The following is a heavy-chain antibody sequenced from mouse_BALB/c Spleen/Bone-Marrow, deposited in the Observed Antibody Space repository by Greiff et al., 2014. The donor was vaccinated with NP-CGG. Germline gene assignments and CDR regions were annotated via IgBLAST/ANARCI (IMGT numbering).Heavy chain of an antibody. CDR3: ARSGEKYGAMDY. Sequence: EVQLQQSGGGLVKPGGSLKLSCTASGFIFSGYYMYWVRQTPEKRLEWVAAISDGGSYTYYPDSVKGRFTISRDNAKNNLYLRMSSLKSEDTAMYYCARSGEKYGAMDYWGQGTSVTVSS. J-gene: IGHJ4*01. CDR1: GFIFSGYY. V-gene: IGHV5-4*02. D-gene: IGHD1-1*02. CDR2: ISDGGSYT.